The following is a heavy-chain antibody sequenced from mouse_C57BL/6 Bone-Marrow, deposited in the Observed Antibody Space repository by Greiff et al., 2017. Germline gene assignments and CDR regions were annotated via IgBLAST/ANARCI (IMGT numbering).Heavy chain of an antibody. J-gene: IGHJ2*01. CDR3: SSFDGNYCDF. Sequence: VQLQQSGAELVRPGASVKLSCTASGFNIKDDYIHWVKQRPEQGLEWIGWIDPEIGDTDYASKFQGKATITSDTSSNTAYLQLSSLTSEDTAVYYCSSFDGNYCDFWGQGTPLTVAS. CDR2: IDPEIGDT. CDR1: GFNIKDDY. V-gene: IGHV14-4*01. D-gene: IGHD2-3*01.